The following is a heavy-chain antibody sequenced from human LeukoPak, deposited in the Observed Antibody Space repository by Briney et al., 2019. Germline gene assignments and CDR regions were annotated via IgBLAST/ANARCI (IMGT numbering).Heavy chain of an antibody. D-gene: IGHD5-18*01. CDR2: ISSSSSYT. J-gene: IGHJ4*02. V-gene: IGHV3-21*01. Sequence: GGSLRLSCAASGFTFSSYSMNWVRQAPGKGLEWVSSISSSSSYTYYADSVKGRFTISRDNAKNSLYLQMNSLRAEDTAVYYCARDYRGPVDTAMVADYWGQGTLVTVSS. CDR1: GFTFSSYS. CDR3: ARDYRGPVDTAMVADY.